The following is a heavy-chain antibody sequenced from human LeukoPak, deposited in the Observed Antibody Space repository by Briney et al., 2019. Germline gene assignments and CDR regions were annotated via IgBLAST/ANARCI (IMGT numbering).Heavy chain of an antibody. D-gene: IGHD3-16*01. CDR1: GFSFIDYD. J-gene: IGHJ4*02. Sequence: GGSLRLSCSASGFSFIDYDMNWVRQAPGKGLEWVSSISYLSTHVYYGESVKGRFSISRDNAKNSLFLQMNSLGAEDTAIYYCGRAFPPLRTSSAGDLWGQGILVTVSS. CDR2: ISYLSTHV. V-gene: IGHV3-21*01. CDR3: GRAFPPLRTSSAGDL.